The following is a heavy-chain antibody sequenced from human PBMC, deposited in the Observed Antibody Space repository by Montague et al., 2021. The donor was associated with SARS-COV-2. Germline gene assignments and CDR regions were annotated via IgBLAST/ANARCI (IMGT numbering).Heavy chain of an antibody. CDR2: IYYSGST. CDR1: GGSISSYY. Sequence: SETLSLTCTVSGGSISSYYWNWIRQPPGKGLEWIGYIYYSGSTNYNPSLKSRVTISVDTSKNQFSLKLSSVTAADTAVYYCARGGGSGYRYYFDYWGQGSLVTVSS. V-gene: IGHV4-59*01. D-gene: IGHD3-22*01. J-gene: IGHJ4*02. CDR3: ARGGGSGYRYYFDY.